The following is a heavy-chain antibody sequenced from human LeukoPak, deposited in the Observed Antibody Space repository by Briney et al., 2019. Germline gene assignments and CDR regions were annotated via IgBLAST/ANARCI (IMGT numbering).Heavy chain of an antibody. CDR1: GDSTAGRY. CDR3: ASGKYFYDGPDSLNRASRTALDL. CDR2: VYKSGDI. V-gene: IGHV4-59*11. Sequence: PSETLSLTCSVSGDSTAGRYWSWIRQSPGKGLEWLGLVYKSGDINYHPSFRSRLSVSLDRSKTQVSLRLRSVTAADTAVYYCASGKYFYDGPDSLNRASRTALDLWARGTMVIVSS. J-gene: IGHJ3*01. D-gene: IGHD3-16*01.